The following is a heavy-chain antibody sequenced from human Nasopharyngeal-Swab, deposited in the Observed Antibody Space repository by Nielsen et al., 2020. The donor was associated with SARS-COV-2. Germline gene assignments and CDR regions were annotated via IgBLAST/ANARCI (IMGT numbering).Heavy chain of an antibody. Sequence: SETLSLTCAVYGGSLSGYYWTWIRQPPGKGLEWIGEINHSGSTNYNPSLKSRVTISVDTSKNQFSLKLSSVTAADTAVYYCARGAQLGSGGSQYYYYYYGMDVWGQGTTVTVSS. CDR1: GGSLSGYY. CDR3: ARGAQLGSGGSQYYYYYYGMDV. D-gene: IGHD2-15*01. CDR2: INHSGST. V-gene: IGHV4-34*01. J-gene: IGHJ6*02.